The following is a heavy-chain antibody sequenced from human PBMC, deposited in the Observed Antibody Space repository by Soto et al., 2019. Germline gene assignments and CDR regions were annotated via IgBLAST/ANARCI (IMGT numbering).Heavy chain of an antibody. CDR3: ATWGTGGDFDY. CDR1: GYTFTSYG. Sequence: ASVKVSCKASGYTFTSYGISWVRQAPGQGLEWMGWISAYNGNTNYAQKLQGRVTMTTDASTSTAYMELRSLRTDDTAVYYCATWGTGGDFDYWGQGTLVTVSS. D-gene: IGHD3-16*01. V-gene: IGHV1-18*01. J-gene: IGHJ4*02. CDR2: ISAYNGNT.